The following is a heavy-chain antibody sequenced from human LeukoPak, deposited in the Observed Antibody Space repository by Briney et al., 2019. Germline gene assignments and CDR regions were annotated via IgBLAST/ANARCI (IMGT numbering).Heavy chain of an antibody. CDR3: ARRATMVRAVTISHSFDY. V-gene: IGHV4-34*01. D-gene: IGHD3-10*01. J-gene: IGHJ4*02. CDR2: INHSGST. Sequence: SETLSLSCAVSGVSFSGYYWSWIRQPPGKGLEWVGEINHSGSTNYNPSLKSGVTISVDTSKNHFSLKLSSVTAADTAVYYCARRATMVRAVTISHSFDYWGQGTLVTVSS. CDR1: GVSFSGYY.